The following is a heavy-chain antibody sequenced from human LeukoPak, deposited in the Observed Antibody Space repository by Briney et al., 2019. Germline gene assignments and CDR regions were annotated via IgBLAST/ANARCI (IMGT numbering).Heavy chain of an antibody. D-gene: IGHD3-16*01. J-gene: IGHJ3*01. Sequence: SQTLSLTCAVSGGSISGTYYWSWIRQPPGKGLEWIGYIYYTGTTDSNPSLKSRVTISLDTSKNQFSLNLSSVTAADTAVYYCARRWVYDKRAFDAWGQGTMVTVSS. CDR2: IYYTGTT. CDR1: GGSISGTYY. V-gene: IGHV4-59*08. CDR3: ARRWVYDKRAFDA.